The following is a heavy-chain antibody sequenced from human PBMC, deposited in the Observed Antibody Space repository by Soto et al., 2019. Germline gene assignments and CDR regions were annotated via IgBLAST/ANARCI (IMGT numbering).Heavy chain of an antibody. V-gene: IGHV3-66*01. J-gene: IGHJ4*02. CDR1: GFTLSTKY. Sequence: GGSLGLSCSASGFTLSTKYMSWVRQAPGKGLEWVSVIYSGGSTFYADSVRGRFTISRDNSKNTVNLQMNSLRAEDTAVYYCARDPWAADYWGQGTLVTVSS. CDR3: ARDPWAADY. D-gene: IGHD3-16*01. CDR2: IYSGGST.